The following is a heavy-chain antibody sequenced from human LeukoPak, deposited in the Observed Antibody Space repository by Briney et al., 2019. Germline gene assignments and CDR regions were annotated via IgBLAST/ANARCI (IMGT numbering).Heavy chain of an antibody. CDR2: IRYDGSNK. CDR1: GFTFSSYG. J-gene: IGHJ4*02. D-gene: IGHD5-12*01. Sequence: GGSLRLSCAASGFTFSSYGMHWVRQAPGKGLEWVAFIRYDGSNKYYADSVKGRFTISRDNSKNTLYLQMNSLRAEDTAVYYCARDGRGEDIVATITFDYWGQGTLVTVSS. V-gene: IGHV3-30*02. CDR3: ARDGRGEDIVATITFDY.